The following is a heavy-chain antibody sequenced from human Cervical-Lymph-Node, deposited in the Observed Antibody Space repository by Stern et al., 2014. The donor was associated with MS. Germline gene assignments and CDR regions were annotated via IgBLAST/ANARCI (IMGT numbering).Heavy chain of an antibody. CDR1: GFTFSSYA. CDR2: ISGSGGST. D-gene: IGHD3-16*01. CDR3: AKDSENYDYVWGSLDY. J-gene: IGHJ4*02. V-gene: IGHV3-23*04. Sequence: VQLVESGGGLVQPGGSLRLSCAASGFTFSSYAMSWVRQAPGKGLEWVSAISGSGGSTYYADSVKGRFTISRDNSKNTLYLQINSLRAEDTAVYYCAKDSENYDYVWGSLDYWGQGTLVTVSS.